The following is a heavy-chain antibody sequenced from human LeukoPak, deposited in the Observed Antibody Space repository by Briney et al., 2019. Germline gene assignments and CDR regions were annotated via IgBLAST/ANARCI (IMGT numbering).Heavy chain of an antibody. V-gene: IGHV4-34*01. CDR3: ARGVTRYSSRRWFDP. Sequence: KPSETLSLTCAVYGGSFSGYYWSWIRQPPRKGLEWIGEINHSGSTNYNPSLKSRVTISVDTSKNQFSLKLSSVTAADTAVYYCARGVTRYSSRRWFDPWGQGTLVTVSS. CDR2: INHSGST. D-gene: IGHD6-13*01. CDR1: GGSFSGYY. J-gene: IGHJ5*02.